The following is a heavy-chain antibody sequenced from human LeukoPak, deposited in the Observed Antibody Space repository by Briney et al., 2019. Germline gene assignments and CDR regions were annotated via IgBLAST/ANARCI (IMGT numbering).Heavy chain of an antibody. CDR1: GGTFSSYA. D-gene: IGHD2-2*01. J-gene: IGHJ6*03. V-gene: IGHV1-69*05. CDR2: IIPILGTA. CDR3: ARMGQVVPAARYYYYYYMDV. Sequence: GASVKVSCKASGGTFSSYAISWVRQAPGQGLEWMGGIIPILGTANYAQKFQGRVTITTDESTSTAYMELSSLRSEDTAVYYCARMGQVVPAARYYYYYYMDVWGKGTTVTVSS.